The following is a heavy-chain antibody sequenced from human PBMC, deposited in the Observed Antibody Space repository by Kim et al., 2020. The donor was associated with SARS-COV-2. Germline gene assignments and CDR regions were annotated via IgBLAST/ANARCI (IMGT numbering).Heavy chain of an antibody. Sequence: LKSRVTISVDTSKKQCSLKLSSVTAADTAVYYCARGRYSSSWYGAHWYFDLWGRGTLVTVSS. J-gene: IGHJ2*01. V-gene: IGHV4-34*01. CDR3: ARGRYSSSWYGAHWYFDL. D-gene: IGHD6-13*01.